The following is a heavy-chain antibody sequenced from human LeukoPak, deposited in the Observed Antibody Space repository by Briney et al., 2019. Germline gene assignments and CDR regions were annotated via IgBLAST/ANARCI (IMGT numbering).Heavy chain of an antibody. V-gene: IGHV1-46*01. J-gene: IGHJ6*03. D-gene: IGHD6-13*01. CDR1: GYTFTSYY. CDR3: ARDQEQQLVPPHYYYYMDV. Sequence: GASVKVSCKASGYTFTSYYMYWVRQAPGQGLEWMGIINPSGGSTSYAQKFQGRVTMTSDTSTSTVYMELSSLRSEDTAVYYCARDQEQQLVPPHYYYYMDVWGKGTTVTVSS. CDR2: INPSGGST.